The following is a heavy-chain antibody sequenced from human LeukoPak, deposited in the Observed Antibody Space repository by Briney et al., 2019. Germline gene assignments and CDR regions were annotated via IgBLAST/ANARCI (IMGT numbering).Heavy chain of an antibody. CDR3: ARAGFYYYDSSGYWTFDY. CDR2: IYYSGGT. CDR1: GGSISSGGYY. Sequence: SETLSLTCTVSGGSISSGGYYWSWIRQHPGKGLEWIGYIYYSGGTYYNPSLKSRVTISVDTSKNQFSLKLSSVTAADTAVYYCARAGFYYYDSSGYWTFDYWGQGTLVTVSS. D-gene: IGHD3-22*01. V-gene: IGHV4-31*03. J-gene: IGHJ4*02.